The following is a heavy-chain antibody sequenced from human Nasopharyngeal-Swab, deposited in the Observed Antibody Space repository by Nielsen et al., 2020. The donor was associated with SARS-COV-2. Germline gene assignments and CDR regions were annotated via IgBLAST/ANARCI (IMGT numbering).Heavy chain of an antibody. CDR2: INPSGGST. CDR3: ARDEGWIVVVTAILDY. J-gene: IGHJ4*02. V-gene: IGHV1-46*01. D-gene: IGHD2-21*02. CDR1: GYTFTSYY. Sequence: ASVKVSCKASGYTFTSYYMHWVRQAPGQGLEWMGIINPSGGSTSYAQKLQGGVTMTRDTSTSTVYMELSSLRSEDTAVYYCARDEGWIVVVTAILDYWGQGTLVTVSS.